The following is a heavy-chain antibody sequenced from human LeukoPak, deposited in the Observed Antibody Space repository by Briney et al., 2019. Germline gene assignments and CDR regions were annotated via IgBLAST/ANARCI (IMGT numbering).Heavy chain of an antibody. CDR2: IGTAGDT. Sequence: PGGSLRLSCAASGFTFSSYDMHWVRQATGKGLEWVSAIGTAGDTYYPGSVKGRFTISRENAKNSLYLQMNSLRAGDTAVYYCARTSSSWYRGAFDIWGQGTMVTVSS. J-gene: IGHJ3*02. CDR3: ARTSSSWYRGAFDI. CDR1: GFTFSSYD. V-gene: IGHV3-13*01. D-gene: IGHD6-13*01.